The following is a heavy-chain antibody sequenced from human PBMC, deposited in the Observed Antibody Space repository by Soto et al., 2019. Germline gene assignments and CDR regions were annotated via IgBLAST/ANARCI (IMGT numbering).Heavy chain of an antibody. D-gene: IGHD7-27*01. CDR2: IYYSGST. Sequence: QLQLQESGPGLVKPSETLSLTCTVSGGSISSSSYYWGWIRQPPGKGLEWIGSIYYSGSTYYNPSLKSRVTISVDTSKNQFSLKLSSVTAADTAVYYCARRSLTGDKDYWGQGTLVTVSS. V-gene: IGHV4-39*01. CDR3: ARRSLTGDKDY. J-gene: IGHJ4*02. CDR1: GGSISSSSYY.